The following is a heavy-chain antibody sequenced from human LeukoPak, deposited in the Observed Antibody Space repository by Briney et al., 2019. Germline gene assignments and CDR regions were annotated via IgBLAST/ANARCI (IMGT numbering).Heavy chain of an antibody. CDR2: IYYSGST. V-gene: IGHV4-39*01. Sequence: PSETLSLTCTVSGGSISSSSYYWGWLRQPPGKGLEWFGSIYYSGSTYYNPSLKSRVTISVDTSKNQFTLKLSSVTAADTAVYYCARSLGATAPPFDYWGQGTLVTVSS. D-gene: IGHD1-26*01. CDR3: ARSLGATAPPFDY. CDR1: GGSISSSSYY. J-gene: IGHJ4*02.